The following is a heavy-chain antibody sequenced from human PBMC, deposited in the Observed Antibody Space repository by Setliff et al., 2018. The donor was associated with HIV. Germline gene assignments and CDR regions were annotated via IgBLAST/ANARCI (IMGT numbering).Heavy chain of an antibody. D-gene: IGHD6-13*01. J-gene: IGHJ6*02. CDR3: ARLRWAATAGTWDYYYYGMDV. CDR2: INHSGRT. Sequence: PSETLSLTCAVYGGSFSDNYWSWIRQSPGKGLEWIGEINHSGRTKYSPSLRSRVSISVDTSKTQFSLKLSSVTAADTAVYYCARLRWAATAGTWDYYYYGMDVWGQGTTVTVSS. V-gene: IGHV4-34*01. CDR1: GGSFSDNY.